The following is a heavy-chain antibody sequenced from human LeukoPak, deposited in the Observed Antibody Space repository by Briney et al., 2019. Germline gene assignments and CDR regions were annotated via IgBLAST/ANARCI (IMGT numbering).Heavy chain of an antibody. CDR2: INHSGST. V-gene: IGHV4-34*01. Sequence: SETLSLTCAVYGGSFSGYYWSWIRPPPRKGLEWIGEINHSGSTNYNPSLKSRVTISVDTSKNQFSLKLSSVTAADTAVYYCARGGYLRIWGQGTMVTVSS. D-gene: IGHD6-13*01. CDR1: GGSFSGYY. J-gene: IGHJ3*02. CDR3: ARGGYLRI.